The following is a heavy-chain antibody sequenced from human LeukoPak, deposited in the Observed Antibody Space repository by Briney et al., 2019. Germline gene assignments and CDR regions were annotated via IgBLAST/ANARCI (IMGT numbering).Heavy chain of an antibody. CDR1: GFTFSSYS. CDR3: ARLRDNWNDPYYYYGMDV. CDR2: ISSSSSYI. Sequence: GGSLRLSCAASGFTFSSYSMNWVRQAPGKGREGASSISSSSSYIYYADSVKGRFTISRDNAKNSLYLQMNSLRAEDTAVYYCARLRDNWNDPYYYYGMDVWGKGTTVTVSS. D-gene: IGHD1-20*01. J-gene: IGHJ6*04. V-gene: IGHV3-21*01.